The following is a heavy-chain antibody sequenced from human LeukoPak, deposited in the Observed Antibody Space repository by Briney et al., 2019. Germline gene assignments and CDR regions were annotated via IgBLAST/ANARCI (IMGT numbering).Heavy chain of an antibody. CDR2: IYYSGST. CDR3: ASLTMVTQGYFDS. CDR1: GGSISSSSYY. Sequence: PSETLSLTCTVSGGSISSSSYYWSWIRQPPGKGLEWFGYIYYSGSTNYDPSLKSRLTISVHASKNQFSLKLSSVTATDTAVYYCASLTMVTQGYFDSWGQGTLVTVSS. D-gene: IGHD4/OR15-4a*01. J-gene: IGHJ4*02. V-gene: IGHV4-61*05.